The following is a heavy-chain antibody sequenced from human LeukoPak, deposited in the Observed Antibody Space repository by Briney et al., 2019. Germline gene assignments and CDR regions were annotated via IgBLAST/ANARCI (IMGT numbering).Heavy chain of an antibody. V-gene: IGHV1-69*05. D-gene: IGHD1-26*01. CDR2: IIPIIDTA. CDR3: ARDKLARDPGATWVDY. CDR1: GGTFSSYA. J-gene: IGHJ4*02. Sequence: GASVKVSCKASGGTFSSYAISWERQAPGQRPEWIGRIIPIIDTANYAQKFQGRVTITTDESTSTAYMELSSLRSEDTAVYYCARDKLARDPGATWVDYWGQGTLVTVSS.